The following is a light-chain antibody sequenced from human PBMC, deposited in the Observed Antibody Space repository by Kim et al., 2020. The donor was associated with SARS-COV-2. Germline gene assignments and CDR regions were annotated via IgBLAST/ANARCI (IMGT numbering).Light chain of an antibody. CDR1: QGISNS. J-gene: IGKJ1*01. CDR2: GAS. CDR3: QKYNSAPWT. V-gene: IGKV1-27*01. Sequence: DIQMAQSPSSLSASVGDRVTITCRASQGISNSLAWYQQKPGKAPMLLIYGASTLQSGVPSRFSGSGSGTDFTITVTSLQPEDAATYYCQKYNSAPWTFGQGTKVDIK.